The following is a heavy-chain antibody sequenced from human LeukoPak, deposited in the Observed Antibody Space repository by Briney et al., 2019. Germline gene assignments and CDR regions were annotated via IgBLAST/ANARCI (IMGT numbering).Heavy chain of an antibody. D-gene: IGHD3-22*01. CDR2: ISYDGNNK. CDR1: GFTFRSYA. Sequence: SGGSLRLSCAASGFTFRSYAMHWVRQAPGKGLEWVAVISYDGNNKYHADSVKGRFTISRDNSKNTLYMQMNSLRAEDTAVYYCARDSGDYYDSSGYYLIWGQGTLVTVSS. V-gene: IGHV3-30-3*01. CDR3: ARDSGDYYDSSGYYLI. J-gene: IGHJ4*02.